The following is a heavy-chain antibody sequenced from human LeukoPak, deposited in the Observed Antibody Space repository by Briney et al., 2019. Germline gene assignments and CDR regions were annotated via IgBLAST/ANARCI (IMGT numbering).Heavy chain of an antibody. CDR2: ISGSGGST. CDR3: AKRVYDSSGYYWDY. J-gene: IGHJ4*02. D-gene: IGHD3-22*01. V-gene: IGHV3-23*01. CDR1: GGTFSSYA. Sequence: GASVKVSCKASGGTFSSYAMSWVRQAPGKGLEWVSAISGSGGSTYYADSVKGRFTISRDNSKNTLYLQMNSLRAEDTAVYYCAKRVYDSSGYYWDYWGQGTLVTVSS.